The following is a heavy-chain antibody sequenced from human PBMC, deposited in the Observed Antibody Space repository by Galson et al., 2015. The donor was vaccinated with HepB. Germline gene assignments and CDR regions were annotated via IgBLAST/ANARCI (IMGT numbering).Heavy chain of an antibody. Sequence: SLRLSCAASGFTFSSYAMHWVRQAPGKGLEWVAVISYDGSNKYYADSVKGRFTISRDNSKNTLYLQMNSLRAEDTAVYYCAREGGYYLLYYGMDVWGQGTTVTVSS. D-gene: IGHD3-22*01. CDR2: ISYDGSNK. CDR3: AREGGYYLLYYGMDV. J-gene: IGHJ6*02. V-gene: IGHV3-30-3*01. CDR1: GFTFSSYA.